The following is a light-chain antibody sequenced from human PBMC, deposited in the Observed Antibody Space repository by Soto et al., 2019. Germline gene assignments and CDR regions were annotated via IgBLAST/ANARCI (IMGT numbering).Light chain of an antibody. CDR2: GAS. CDR3: QQYNNWPWT. CDR1: QSVSSDY. Sequence: EIVLTQSPGTLSLSPGERATLSCRASQSVSSDYLAWYQQKPGQAPRLLIYGASSRATGIPDRFSGSGSGTELTLTISSLQSEDFAVYFCQQYNNWPWTFGQGTKWIS. J-gene: IGKJ1*01. V-gene: IGKV3-20*01.